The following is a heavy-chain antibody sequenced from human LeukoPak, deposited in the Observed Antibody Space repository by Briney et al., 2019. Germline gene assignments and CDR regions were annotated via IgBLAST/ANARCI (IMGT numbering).Heavy chain of an antibody. CDR3: ARGVHYARSGYFNWFDP. J-gene: IGHJ5*02. CDR1: GGTFSSYA. D-gene: IGHD3-3*01. Sequence: PVKVSCKASGGTFSSYAISWVRQAPGQGLEWMGGIIPIFGTANYAQKFQGRVTITTDESTSTAYMELSSLRPEDTAVYYCARGVHYARSGYFNWFDPWGQGTLVTVSS. CDR2: IIPIFGTA. V-gene: IGHV1-69*05.